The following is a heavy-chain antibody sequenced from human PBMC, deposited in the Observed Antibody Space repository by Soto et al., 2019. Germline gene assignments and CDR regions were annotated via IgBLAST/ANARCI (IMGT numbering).Heavy chain of an antibody. CDR1: GGSFSGYY. CDR3: ARLFDY. J-gene: IGHJ4*02. Sequence: SETLSLTCAVYGGSFSGYYWSWIRQPPGKGLEWIGEINHSGSTNYNPSLKSRVTISVDTSRNQFSLKLNSMTAADTAVYYCARLFDYWGQGKLVTVSS. CDR2: INHSGST. V-gene: IGHV4-34*01.